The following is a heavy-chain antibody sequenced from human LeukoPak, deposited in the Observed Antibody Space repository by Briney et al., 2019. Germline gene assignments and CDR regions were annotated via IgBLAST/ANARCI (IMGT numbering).Heavy chain of an antibody. CDR1: GFTFSSYS. J-gene: IGHJ6*02. CDR2: ISGSGGST. D-gene: IGHD6-13*01. CDR3: ARDKPTNIAAAVGGMDV. Sequence: GGSLRLSCAASGFTFSSYSMNWVRQAPGKGLEWVSAISGSGGSTYYADSVKGRFTISRDNAKNSLYLQMNSLRAEDTAVYYCARDKPTNIAAAVGGMDVWGQGTTVTVSS. V-gene: IGHV3-21*01.